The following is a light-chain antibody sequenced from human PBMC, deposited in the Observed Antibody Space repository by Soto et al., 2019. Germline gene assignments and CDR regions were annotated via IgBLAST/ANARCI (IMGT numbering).Light chain of an antibody. CDR2: DVS. J-gene: IGLJ1*01. CDR3: SSYTSSSTYV. V-gene: IGLV2-14*01. CDR1: SSDVGGYNY. Sequence: QSALTQPASVSGSPGQSITISCTGTSSDVGGYNYVSWYQQHPGKAPKLMIYDVSNRPSGVSSRFSGSKSGNTASLTISGLQAEEEADYYCSSYTSSSTYVFGIGTKLTVL.